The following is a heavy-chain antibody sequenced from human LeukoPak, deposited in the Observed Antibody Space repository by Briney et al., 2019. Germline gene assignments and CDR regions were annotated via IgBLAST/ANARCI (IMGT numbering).Heavy chain of an antibody. J-gene: IGHJ3*02. D-gene: IGHD5-12*01. Sequence: ASETLSLTCTVSGDSFTTYYWSRIRQSPGKGLEWIGHIFYSGSTNYSPSLKSRVTISVDTSKNQFSLKLTSVTAADTAVYYCARGGEDFDIWGQGTMVTVSS. V-gene: IGHV4-59*01. CDR3: ARGGEDFDI. CDR2: IFYSGST. CDR1: GDSFTTYY.